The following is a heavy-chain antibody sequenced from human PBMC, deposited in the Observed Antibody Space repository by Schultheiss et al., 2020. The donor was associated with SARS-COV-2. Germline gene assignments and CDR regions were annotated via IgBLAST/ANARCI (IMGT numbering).Heavy chain of an antibody. CDR2: ISYDGSNK. CDR1: GFTFSSYA. Sequence: GGSLRLSCAASGFTFSSYAMHWVRQAPGKGLEWVAVISYDGSNKYYADSVKGRFTISRDNSKNTLYLQMNSLRAEDTAVYYCARAVYGDYGDWFDPWGQGTLVTVSS. V-gene: IGHV3-30-3*01. J-gene: IGHJ5*02. CDR3: ARAVYGDYGDWFDP. D-gene: IGHD4-17*01.